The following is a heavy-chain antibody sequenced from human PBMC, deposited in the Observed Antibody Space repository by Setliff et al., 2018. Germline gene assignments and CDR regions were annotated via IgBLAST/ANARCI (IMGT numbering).Heavy chain of an antibody. V-gene: IGHV1-8*02. CDR3: ATYCSGGSCYSFLYNYYYYGMDV. J-gene: IGHJ6*01. CDR1: GYTFTSYD. CDR2: MNPNSGNT. Sequence: ASVKVSCKASGYTFTSYDINWVRQATGQGLEWMGWMNPNSGNTGYAQKFQGRVTMTRNTSISTAYMGLSSLRSEDTAVYYCATYCSGGSCYSFLYNYYYYGMDVWG. D-gene: IGHD2-15*01.